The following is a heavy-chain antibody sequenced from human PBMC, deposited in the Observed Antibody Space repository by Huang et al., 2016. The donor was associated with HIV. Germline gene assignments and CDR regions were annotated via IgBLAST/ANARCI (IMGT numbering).Heavy chain of an antibody. V-gene: IGHV3-74*01. D-gene: IGHD3-22*01. J-gene: IGHJ4*02. CDR3: VRDPRIQSWLNYFDY. CDR1: GFTFSSYW. CDR2: SNSEGSSS. Sequence: EVQLVESGGGLVQPGGSLRLSCAASGFTFSSYWMHGVRQAPGKGRVWVLRSNSEGSSSGYADSVKGRFTISRDNAKNTLYLQMNSLRAEDTAVYYCVRDPRIQSWLNYFDYWGQGTLVSVSS.